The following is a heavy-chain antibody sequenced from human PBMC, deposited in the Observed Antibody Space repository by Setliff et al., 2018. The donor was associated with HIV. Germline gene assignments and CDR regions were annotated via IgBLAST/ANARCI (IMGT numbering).Heavy chain of an antibody. Sequence: SVKVSCKASGGTFSNYALSWVRQAPGQGLEWMGGIIPMLSIANYAQKFQDRLTIAADESTSTAYMELSSLTSDDTAVYHCARGEGYSSGWFKYYYKALDVWGQGTTVTVSS. CDR1: GGTFSNYA. J-gene: IGHJ6*02. CDR2: IIPMLSIA. D-gene: IGHD6-19*01. V-gene: IGHV1-69*10. CDR3: ARGEGYSSGWFKYYYKALDV.